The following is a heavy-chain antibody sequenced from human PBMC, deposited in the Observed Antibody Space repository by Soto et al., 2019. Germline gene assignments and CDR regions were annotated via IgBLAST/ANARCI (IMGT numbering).Heavy chain of an antibody. CDR3: AREATAGATRGFWVYS. V-gene: IGHV3-33*01. CDR1: GFTFSAYG. CDR2: IVSDGTTI. Sequence: QVQMVESGGGMVQAGASLRLSCAASGFTFSAYGMHWVRQAPGKGLEWVALIVSDGTTIHYADSVKGRFTISRDNSKNTLYLQMDSLRDEDMAVYCCAREATAGATRGFWVYSWGQGTLVTVSS. J-gene: IGHJ4*02. D-gene: IGHD1-1*01.